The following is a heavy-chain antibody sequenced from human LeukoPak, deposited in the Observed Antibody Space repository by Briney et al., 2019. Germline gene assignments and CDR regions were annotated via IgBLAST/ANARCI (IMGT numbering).Heavy chain of an antibody. CDR2: IYYSGSP. CDR1: GGSIRNNY. CDR3: ARQRPWFDP. Sequence: KPSETLSLTCTVPGGSIRNNYWSWIRQPPGKGLEWIGYIYYSGSPNYNPSLKSRVTISVDTSKNQFSLKLSSVTAADTAVYYCARQRPWFDPWGQGTLVTVSS. D-gene: IGHD6-6*01. V-gene: IGHV4-59*08. J-gene: IGHJ5*02.